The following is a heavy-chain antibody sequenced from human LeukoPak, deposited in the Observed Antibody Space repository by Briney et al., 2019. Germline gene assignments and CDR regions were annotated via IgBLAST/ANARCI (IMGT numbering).Heavy chain of an antibody. D-gene: IGHD3-22*01. Sequence: GGSLRLSCAASGFILSNCAMTWVRQAPGKGLEWVSGIDTKGTRTYYADSVKGRFTISRDNANNALHLQMNSLRAEDTAVYYCARVFWETVNTGYYSDFWGQGTLVTVSS. J-gene: IGHJ4*02. V-gene: IGHV3-21*01. CDR3: ARVFWETVNTGYYSDF. CDR1: GFILSNCA. CDR2: IDTKGTRT.